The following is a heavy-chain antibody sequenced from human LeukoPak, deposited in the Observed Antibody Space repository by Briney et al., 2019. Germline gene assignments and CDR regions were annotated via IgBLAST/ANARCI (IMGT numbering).Heavy chain of an antibody. J-gene: IGHJ6*03. Sequence: GGSLRLSCAASGFTFSIYEINWVRQAPGKGLEWLSHISTSGSSVHYADSVKGRFTISRDNAENSLYLQMDSLRVEDTAVYFCARDATTEPGTVYMDVWGKGTTVTISS. V-gene: IGHV3-48*03. D-gene: IGHD1-1*01. CDR2: ISTSGSSV. CDR3: ARDATTEPGTVYMDV. CDR1: GFTFSIYE.